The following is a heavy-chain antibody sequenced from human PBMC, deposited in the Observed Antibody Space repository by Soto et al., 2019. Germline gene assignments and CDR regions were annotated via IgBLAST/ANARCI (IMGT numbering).Heavy chain of an antibody. V-gene: IGHV4-30-4*08. D-gene: IGHD3-10*01. CDR3: ARDIKNYYGSGSDESGVGMDV. CDR1: GRSISSGDYY. J-gene: IGHJ6*02. CDR2: IYYSGST. Sequence: LCGRSISSGDYYWSWIRQPPGKRLEWIGYIYYSGSTYYNPSLKSRVTISVDTSKNQFSLKLSSVTAADTAVYYCARDIKNYYGSGSDESGVGMDVWGQGTTVTVSS.